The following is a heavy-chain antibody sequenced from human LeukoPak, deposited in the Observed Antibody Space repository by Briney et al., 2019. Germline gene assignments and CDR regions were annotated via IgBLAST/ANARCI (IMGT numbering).Heavy chain of an antibody. D-gene: IGHD5-12*01. V-gene: IGHV4-34*01. CDR3: ARSLNDSGFEK. J-gene: IGHJ4*02. CDR1: GGSFSGDY. Sequence: SETLSLTCAVYGGSFSGDYWSSSRQPPRKRLECIGTVYHTGDTDYNPSLKSRVTLSSDTSENQFSLSMTSVKAADTAVYYCARSLNDSGFEKWGQGILVTVSS. CDR2: VYHTGDT.